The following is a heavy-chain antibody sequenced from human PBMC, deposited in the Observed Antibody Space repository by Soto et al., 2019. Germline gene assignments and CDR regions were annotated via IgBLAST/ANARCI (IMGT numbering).Heavy chain of an antibody. D-gene: IGHD6-13*01. J-gene: IGHJ4*02. CDR2: INAGTGYT. CDR3: ARGDLVRWYDDY. V-gene: IGHV1-3*01. CDR1: GYTFTTYT. Sequence: QVQLVQSGAEVKKPGASVKISCKASGYTFTTYTMHWMRQAPGQRPEWMGWINAGTGYTKYSQKFQGRVTINRDTSATTAYMELSSLRSEDTAMYYCARGDLVRWYDDYWGQGTLVTVSS.